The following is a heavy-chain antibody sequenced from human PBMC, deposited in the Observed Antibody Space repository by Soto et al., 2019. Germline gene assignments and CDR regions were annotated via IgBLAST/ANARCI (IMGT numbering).Heavy chain of an antibody. D-gene: IGHD3-16*02. CDR1: GYTFTSYG. CDR2: ISAYNGNT. Sequence: QVPLVQSGAEVKKPGASVKVSCKASGYTFTSYGISWVRQAPGQGLEWMGWISAYNGNTNYAQKLQGRVTMTTDTSTSTAYMELRSLRSDDTAVYYCARDRSGYDYIWGSYQGAFDIWGQGTMVTVSS. V-gene: IGHV1-18*01. J-gene: IGHJ3*02. CDR3: ARDRSGYDYIWGSYQGAFDI.